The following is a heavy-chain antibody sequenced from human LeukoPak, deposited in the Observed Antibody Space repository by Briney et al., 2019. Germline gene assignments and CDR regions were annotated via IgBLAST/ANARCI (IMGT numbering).Heavy chain of an antibody. V-gene: IGHV3-43*02. Sequence: SGGSLRLSCAASRFTFGDYAMHWVRQAPGKGLEWVSLIRADGGRTYYADSVNGRFTISRDNSKNSLYLQMNSLRTDDTALYYCATWAFYHGLDVWGQGSTVTVSS. CDR3: ATWAFYHGLDV. CDR1: RFTFGDYA. J-gene: IGHJ6*02. D-gene: IGHD2/OR15-2a*01. CDR2: IRADGGRT.